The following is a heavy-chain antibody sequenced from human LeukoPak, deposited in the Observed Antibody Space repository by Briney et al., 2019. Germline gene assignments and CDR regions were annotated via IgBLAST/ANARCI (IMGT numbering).Heavy chain of an antibody. J-gene: IGHJ4*02. CDR3: GKNYDSSGYHQVY. D-gene: IGHD3-22*01. Sequence: HPSETLSLTCTVSGGSISTYYWSWVRQAPGKGLEWVSAMSGSDGGTHYADSVKGRFTISRDNSNNILYLQMNSLRAEDTGVYYCGKNYDSSGYHQVYWGQGTLVTVSS. V-gene: IGHV3-23*01. CDR1: GGSISTYY. CDR2: MSGSDGGT.